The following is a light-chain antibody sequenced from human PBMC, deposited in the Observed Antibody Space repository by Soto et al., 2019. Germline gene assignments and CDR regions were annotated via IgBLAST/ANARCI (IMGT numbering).Light chain of an antibody. Sequence: DIQMTQSPSTLSASVGDRVTITCRASQSISSWLAWYQQKPEKAPKLLIFKASSLQSGVPSRFSGSGSGTEFTLTISSLQPDEFATYYCQQFSSHSPYTFGQGTKLEIK. CDR1: QSISSW. J-gene: IGKJ2*01. V-gene: IGKV1-5*03. CDR2: KAS. CDR3: QQFSSHSPYT.